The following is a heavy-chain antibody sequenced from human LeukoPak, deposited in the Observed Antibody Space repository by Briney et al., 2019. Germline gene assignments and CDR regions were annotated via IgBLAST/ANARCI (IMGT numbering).Heavy chain of an antibody. CDR1: GFTFSSYA. J-gene: IGHJ4*02. V-gene: IGHV3-30-3*01. D-gene: IGHD3-10*01. Sequence: GRSLRLSCAASGFTFSSYAMLWVRQAPGKGLEWVAVISYDGSNKYYADSVKGRFTISRDNSKNTLYLQMNSLRAEDTAVYYCASLWFFGSTDYWGQGTLVTVSS. CDR2: ISYDGSNK. CDR3: ASLWFFGSTDY.